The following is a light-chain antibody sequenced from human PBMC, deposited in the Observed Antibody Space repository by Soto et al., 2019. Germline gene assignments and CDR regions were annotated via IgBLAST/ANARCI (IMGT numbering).Light chain of an antibody. CDR1: QSVSGSF. CDR3: QKYNSRLIN. V-gene: IGKV3-20*01. J-gene: IGKJ5*01. CDR2: AAS. Sequence: IVLTQSPGTLSLSPWERATLSCRASQSVSGSFLAWYQQKPGQAPRLLIYAASSRATGIPDRFSGSGSGTDFTLTISRLEPEDVATYYCQKYNSRLINFGQGTRLEIK.